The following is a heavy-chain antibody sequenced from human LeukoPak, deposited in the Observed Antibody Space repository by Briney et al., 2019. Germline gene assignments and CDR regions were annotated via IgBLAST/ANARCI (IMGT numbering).Heavy chain of an antibody. J-gene: IGHJ4*02. D-gene: IGHD5-24*01. CDR1: GYSISSGYY. Sequence: PSETLSLTCAVSGYSISSGYYWGWIRQPPGKGLEWIGSIYHSGSTYYNPSLKSRVTVSVDTSKNQFSLKLSSVTAADTAVYYCFGTPGWLQGTSFDYWGQGTLVTVSS. CDR3: FGTPGWLQGTSFDY. V-gene: IGHV4-38-2*01. CDR2: IYHSGST.